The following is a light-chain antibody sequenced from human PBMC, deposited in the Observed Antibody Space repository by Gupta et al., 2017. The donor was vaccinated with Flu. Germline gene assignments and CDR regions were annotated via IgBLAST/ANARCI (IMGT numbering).Light chain of an antibody. CDR3: QHYNNWPLT. J-gene: IGKJ5*01. Sequence: EIVMTQSPGTLSVSPGQRATLSCRASQSVSSYLAWYQQKPGQAPRLLIYGASARATGIPARFSGRGSGTEFTLTISSLRSEDFAVYYCQHYNNWPLTFGRGTRLEIK. CDR2: GAS. CDR1: QSVSSY. V-gene: IGKV3-15*01.